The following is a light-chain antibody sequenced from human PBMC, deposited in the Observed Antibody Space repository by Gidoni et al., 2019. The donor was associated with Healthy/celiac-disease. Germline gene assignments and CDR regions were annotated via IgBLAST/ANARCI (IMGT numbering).Light chain of an antibody. V-gene: IGKV3-15*01. CDR2: CAS. J-gene: IGKJ1*01. CDR3: QQYNNWPRT. Sequence: EIVMTQSPATLSVSPGERATLSCRASQRVSSNLDSYQQKPGQTPRLLIYCASTSATGIPARFSGSGSGTEFTLTISSLQSEDFAVYYCQQYNNWPRTFGQGTKVEIK. CDR1: QRVSSN.